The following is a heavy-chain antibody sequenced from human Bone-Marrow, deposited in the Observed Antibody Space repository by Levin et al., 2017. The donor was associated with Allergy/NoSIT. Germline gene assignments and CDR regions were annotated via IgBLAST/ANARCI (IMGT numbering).Heavy chain of an antibody. D-gene: IGHD5-24*01. CDR3: GLGRWLQLDYFDY. Sequence: QSGGSLRLSCAASGFTFSSYGMHWVRQAPGKGLEWVAVIWYDGSNKYYADSVKGRFTISRDNSKNTLYLQMNSLRAEDTAVYYCGLGRWLQLDYFDYWGQGTLVTVSS. CDR1: GFTFSSYG. CDR2: IWYDGSNK. V-gene: IGHV3-33*01. J-gene: IGHJ4*02.